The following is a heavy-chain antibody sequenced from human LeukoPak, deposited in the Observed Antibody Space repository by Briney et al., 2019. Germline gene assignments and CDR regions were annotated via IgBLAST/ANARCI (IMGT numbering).Heavy chain of an antibody. J-gene: IGHJ4*02. CDR3: AKDSKQLVTFDY. CDR2: IYSGGST. D-gene: IGHD6-6*01. Sequence: GGSLRLSCAASGFTVSSNYMSWVRQAPGKGLEWVSVIYSGGSTYYADSVKGRFTISRDNSKNTLYLQMNSLRAEDTAVYYCAKDSKQLVTFDYWGQGTLVTVSS. V-gene: IGHV3-66*01. CDR1: GFTVSSNY.